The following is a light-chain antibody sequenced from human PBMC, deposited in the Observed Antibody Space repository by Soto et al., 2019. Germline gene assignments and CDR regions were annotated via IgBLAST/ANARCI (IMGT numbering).Light chain of an antibody. J-gene: IGKJ2*02. CDR2: AAS. V-gene: IGKV1-39*01. CDR1: QSISSY. CDR3: QQSDSTPRT. Sequence: DIQMTQSPSSLSASVGDRVTITCRASQSISSYLKWYQQKPGKAPKLLIYAASSLQSVVTSRFRGSGSGTDFTLTISSLQPEDCATYYCQQSDSTPRTCGQGTKLEIK.